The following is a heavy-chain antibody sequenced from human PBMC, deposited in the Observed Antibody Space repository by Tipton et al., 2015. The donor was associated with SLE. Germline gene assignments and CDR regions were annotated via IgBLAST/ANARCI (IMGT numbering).Heavy chain of an antibody. CDR3: AREETSHFGYYYYGMDV. CDR1: GGSFSGYY. Sequence: LRLSCAVYGGSFSGYYWSWIRQPPGKGLEWIGEINHSGSTNYNPSLKSRVTISVDTSKNQFSLKLSSVTAADTAVYYCAREETSHFGYYYYGMDVWGQGTTVTVSS. D-gene: IGHD3-10*01. CDR2: INHSGST. J-gene: IGHJ6*02. V-gene: IGHV4-34*01.